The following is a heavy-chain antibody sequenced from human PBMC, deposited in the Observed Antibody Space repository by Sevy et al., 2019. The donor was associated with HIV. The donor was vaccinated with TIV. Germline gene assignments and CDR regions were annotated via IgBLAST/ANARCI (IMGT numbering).Heavy chain of an antibody. J-gene: IGHJ6*02. Sequence: ASVKVSCKASGYTFTGYYMHWVRQAPGQGLEWMGWINPNSGGTNDAQKFQGRVTMTRDTSISTAYMELSRLRSDDTAVYYCARGWSAYGDYYIYYYYGMDVWSQGTTVTVSS. D-gene: IGHD4-17*01. CDR1: GYTFTGYY. CDR2: INPNSGGT. CDR3: ARGWSAYGDYYIYYYYGMDV. V-gene: IGHV1-2*02.